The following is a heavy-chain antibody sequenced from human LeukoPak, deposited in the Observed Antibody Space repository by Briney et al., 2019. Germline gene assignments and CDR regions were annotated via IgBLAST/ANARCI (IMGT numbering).Heavy chain of an antibody. CDR2: IDPSDSYT. Sequence: GESLKISCQGSGYSFTSYWISWVRPTPGKGLEWMGRIDPSDSYTNYSPSFQGHVTISTDKSINTAYLQWSSLKASDTAMYYRARPRYSSGWYFDFWGQGTLVTVSS. CDR3: ARPRYSSGWYFDF. D-gene: IGHD6-19*01. J-gene: IGHJ4*02. V-gene: IGHV5-10-1*01. CDR1: GYSFTSYW.